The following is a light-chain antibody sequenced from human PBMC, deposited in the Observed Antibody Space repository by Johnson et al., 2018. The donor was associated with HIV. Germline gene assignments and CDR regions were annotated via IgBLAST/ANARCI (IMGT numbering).Light chain of an antibody. CDR1: SSNIGNNY. CDR2: DNN. V-gene: IGLV1-51*01. CDR3: GTWDSSLSAHV. Sequence: QSVLTQPPSVSAATGQKVTISCSGSSSNIGNNYVSWYQQLPGTAPKLLIYDNNKRPSGIPDRFSGSKSGTSATLGITGLPTGDEADYYCGTWDSSLSAHVFGTGTKVTVL. J-gene: IGLJ1*01.